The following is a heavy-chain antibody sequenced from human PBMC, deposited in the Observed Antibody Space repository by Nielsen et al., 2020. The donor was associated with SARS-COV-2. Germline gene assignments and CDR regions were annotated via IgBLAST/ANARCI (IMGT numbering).Heavy chain of an antibody. CDR2: ISYDGSNK. Sequence: PGKGLEWVAVISYDGSNKYYADSVKGRFTISRDNSKNTLYLQMNSLRAEDTAVYYCARDKYRYYGSGSYYYYYYGMDVWGQGTTVTVSS. V-gene: IGHV3-30*04. J-gene: IGHJ6*02. CDR3: ARDKYRYYGSGSYYYYYYGMDV. D-gene: IGHD3-10*01.